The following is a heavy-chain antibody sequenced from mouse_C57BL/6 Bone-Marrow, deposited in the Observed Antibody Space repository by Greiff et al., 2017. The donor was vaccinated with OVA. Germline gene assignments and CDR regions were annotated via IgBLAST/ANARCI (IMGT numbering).Heavy chain of an antibody. D-gene: IGHD2-3*01. V-gene: IGHV1-64*01. Sequence: VQLQQSGAELVKPGASVKLSCKASGYTFTSYWMHWVKQRPGQGLEWIGMIPPNSGSTNYNEKFKSKATLTVDKSSLTAYMQLSSLSSEDSAVFYCARRFDGPDYWGPGTTLTVSS. CDR2: IPPNSGST. J-gene: IGHJ2*01. CDR3: ARRFDGPDY. CDR1: GYTFTSYW.